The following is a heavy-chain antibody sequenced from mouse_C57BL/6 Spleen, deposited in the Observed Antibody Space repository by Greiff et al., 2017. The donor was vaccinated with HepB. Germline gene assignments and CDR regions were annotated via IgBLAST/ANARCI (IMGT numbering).Heavy chain of an antibody. CDR2: IDPENGDT. Sequence: VQLQQSGAELVRPGASVKLSCTASGFNINDDYMHWVKQRPEKGLEWIGWIDPENGDTEYTSKFQGKATITADTSSNTAYLQLSSLTSEDTAVYYCTTLSLTAMDYWGQGTSVTVSS. CDR3: TTLSLTAMDY. CDR1: GFNINDDY. J-gene: IGHJ4*01. V-gene: IGHV14-4*01.